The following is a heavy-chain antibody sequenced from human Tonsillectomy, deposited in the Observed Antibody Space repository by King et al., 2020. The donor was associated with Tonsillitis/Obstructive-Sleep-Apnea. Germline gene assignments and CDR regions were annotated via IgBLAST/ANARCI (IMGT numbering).Heavy chain of an antibody. D-gene: IGHD2-15*01. Sequence: VQLVESGGGLVQPGGSLRLSCAASGFTLSIYGMSWVRQAPGKGLEWVSAISGSGGARNHADSVKGRFTISRDNSKNTLYLQMNSLRAEDTAVYYCAKVVGDYWGQGTLVTVSS. CDR2: ISGSGGAR. V-gene: IGHV3-23*04. J-gene: IGHJ4*02. CDR3: AKVVGDY. CDR1: GFTLSIYG.